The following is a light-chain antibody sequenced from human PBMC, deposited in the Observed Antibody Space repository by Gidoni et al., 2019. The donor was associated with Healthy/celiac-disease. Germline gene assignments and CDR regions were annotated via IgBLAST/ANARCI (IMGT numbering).Light chain of an antibody. Sequence: QSVLTQPPSVSGVPGQRVTISCTGSSSNIGAGYDVHWYQQLPGTAPKLLIYVNSNRPSGVPDRFSGSKSGTSASLAITGLQAEDEADYYCQSYDSSLSGSVFGGGTKLTVL. J-gene: IGLJ2*01. CDR1: SSNIGAGYD. V-gene: IGLV1-40*01. CDR2: VNS. CDR3: QSYDSSLSGSV.